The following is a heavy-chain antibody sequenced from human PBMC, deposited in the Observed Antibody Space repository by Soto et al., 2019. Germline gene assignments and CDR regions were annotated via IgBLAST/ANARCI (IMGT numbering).Heavy chain of an antibody. V-gene: IGHV3-7*01. CDR3: ARDSYDYTGSYFFLIYYFDY. CDR2: IKQDGSEK. CDR1: GFTFSSYW. Sequence: GGSLRLSCAASGFTFSSYWMSWVRQAPGKGLEWVANIKQDGSEKYYVDSVKGRFTISRDNAKNSLFLQMNSLRAEDTAVYYFARDSYDYTGSYFFLIYYFDYWGQGTLVTVSS. D-gene: IGHD3-22*01. J-gene: IGHJ4*02.